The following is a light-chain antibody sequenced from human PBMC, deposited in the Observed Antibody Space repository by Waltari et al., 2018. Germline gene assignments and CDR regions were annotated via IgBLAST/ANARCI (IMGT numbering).Light chain of an antibody. J-gene: IGLJ1*01. CDR3: SSYTSTYTLV. Sequence: PASVSGSPGQSITISCTGTGSDVGAYNYVSWYRQHPGKAPKLLIYDVNNRPSGVSTRFSGSKSGYTASLTISGLQAEDEADYYCSSYTSTYTLVFGTGTKVTVL. V-gene: IGLV2-14*03. CDR2: DVN. CDR1: GSDVGAYNY.